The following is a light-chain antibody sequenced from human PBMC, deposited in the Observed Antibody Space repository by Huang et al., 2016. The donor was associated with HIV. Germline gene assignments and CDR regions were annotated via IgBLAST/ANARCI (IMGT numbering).Light chain of an antibody. V-gene: IGKV3-20*01. CDR1: QSISSSY. CDR3: QQYGNSLFT. Sequence: EIVLTQSPGTLSLSPGERATLSCRASQSISSSYLAWYQQKPGQAPRRLICGASGRATGGPDRFSGSGSGTDFILTISRLEPEDFAVYYCQQYGNSLFTFGPGTKVDIK. J-gene: IGKJ3*01. CDR2: GAS.